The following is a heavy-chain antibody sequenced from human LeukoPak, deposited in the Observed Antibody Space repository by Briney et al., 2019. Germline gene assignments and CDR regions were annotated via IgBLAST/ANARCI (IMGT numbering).Heavy chain of an antibody. CDR2: IKQDGSEK. CDR1: GFTFISYW. V-gene: IGHV3-7*01. J-gene: IGHJ6*02. Sequence: GGFLRLSCAASGFTFISYWMSWVRQAPGKGLEWVANIKQDGSEKYYVDSVKGRFTISRDNAKNSLYLQMNSLRAEDTAVYYCARVGDYYYGMDVWGQGTTVTVSS. CDR3: ARVGDYYYGMDV.